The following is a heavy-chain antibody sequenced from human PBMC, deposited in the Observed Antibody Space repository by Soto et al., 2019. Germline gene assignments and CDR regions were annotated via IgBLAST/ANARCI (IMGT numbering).Heavy chain of an antibody. J-gene: IGHJ6*02. CDR2: ISTSGST. Sequence: PGGSLRLSCAASGFSFSNSWMDWVRQAPGKGLEWVSDISTSGSTDYADSVKGRFAISRDNSRNTLYLQMNSLRAEDTAVYFCAKDYYGVDVWGQGTTVTVSS. CDR3: AKDYYGVDV. CDR1: GFSFSNSW. V-gene: IGHV3-23*01.